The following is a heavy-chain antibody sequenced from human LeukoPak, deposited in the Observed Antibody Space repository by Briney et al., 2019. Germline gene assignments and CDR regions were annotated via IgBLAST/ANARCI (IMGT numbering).Heavy chain of an antibody. CDR2: INHSGST. D-gene: IGHD2-2*01. V-gene: IGHV4-34*01. CDR1: GGSFSGYY. CDR3: ARIRSTSRRPRDYYYGMDV. Sequence: SETLSLTCAVYGGSFSGYYWSWIRQPPGKGLEWLGEINHSGSTNYNPSLKSRVTISVDTSKNQFSLKLSSVTAADTAVYYCARIRSTSRRPRDYYYGMDVWGQGTTVTVSS. J-gene: IGHJ6*02.